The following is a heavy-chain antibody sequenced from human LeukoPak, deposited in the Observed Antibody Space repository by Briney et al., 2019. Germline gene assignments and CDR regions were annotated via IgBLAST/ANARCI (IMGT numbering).Heavy chain of an antibody. Sequence: GGSLRLSCAASGFTFSSYAMPWVRQAPGKGLEWVAVISYDGSNKYYADSVKGRFTISRDNAKKSLFLHMNSLSAGDTAVYYCAGEPLNTLGQRVLDYWGQGTLVTVSS. CDR1: GFTFSSYA. CDR3: AGEPLNTLGQRVLDY. J-gene: IGHJ4*02. CDR2: ISYDGSNK. D-gene: IGHD2-15*01. V-gene: IGHV3-30-3*01.